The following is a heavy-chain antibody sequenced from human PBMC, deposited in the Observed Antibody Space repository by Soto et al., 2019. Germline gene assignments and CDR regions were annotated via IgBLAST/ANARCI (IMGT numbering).Heavy chain of an antibody. CDR3: ARTKCSGGSCYSWSLDY. Sequence: SETLSLTCTVSGGSINTGGYYWSWIRQLPGKGLEWIGHRYYSESTYYNPSLKSRVSISLDTSKNQFSLKLSFVTAADTAMYYCARTKCSGGSCYSWSLDYCAQGTPVTVSS. V-gene: IGHV4-31*03. D-gene: IGHD2-15*01. CDR1: GGSINTGGYY. J-gene: IGHJ4*02. CDR2: RYYSEST.